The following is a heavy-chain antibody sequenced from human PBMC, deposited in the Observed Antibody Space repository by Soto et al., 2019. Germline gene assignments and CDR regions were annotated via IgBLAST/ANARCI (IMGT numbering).Heavy chain of an antibody. CDR2: IYYTGNT. D-gene: IGHD4-17*01. CDR1: DDPMTTHY. CDR3: AREFFGDFVMGARNWFAP. V-gene: IGHV4-59*11. J-gene: IGHJ5*02. Sequence: SETLSLTCTVSDDPMTTHYWSWIRQPPGKGLEWIGNIYYTGNTKCNPSLKSRVTISVDTSKKQFSLRVSSVTAADTAVYYCAREFFGDFVMGARNWFAPWGQGTPVTVSS.